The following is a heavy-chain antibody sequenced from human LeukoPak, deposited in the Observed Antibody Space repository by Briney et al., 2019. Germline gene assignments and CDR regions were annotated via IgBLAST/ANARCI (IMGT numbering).Heavy chain of an antibody. CDR1: GFTFSTYS. CDR2: IKRKTDGGTI. Sequence: GGSLRLSCAASGFTFSTYSMNWVRQAPGKGLEWVGHIKRKTDGGTIDYAAPVKGRFTISRDDSKNTLYLQMNSLKIEDTAVYYCTALGGDFDYWGQGTLVTVSS. CDR3: TALGGDFDY. V-gene: IGHV3-15*07. J-gene: IGHJ4*02. D-gene: IGHD3-3*01.